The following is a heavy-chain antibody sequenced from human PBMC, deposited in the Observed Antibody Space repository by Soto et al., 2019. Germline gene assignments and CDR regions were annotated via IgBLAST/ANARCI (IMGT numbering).Heavy chain of an antibody. CDR2: IDPSDSYI. V-gene: IGHV5-10-1*01. Sequence: GESLKISCNGSGYSFTNYWISWVRQMPGKGLEWTGRIDPSDSYIKYSPSFQGHVTISADNSISTAYLQWSSLKASDTAMYYCARHDCSSTRCYNFGMDVWGQGTTVTVSS. CDR3: ARHDCSSTRCYNFGMDV. D-gene: IGHD2-2*02. J-gene: IGHJ6*02. CDR1: GYSFTNYW.